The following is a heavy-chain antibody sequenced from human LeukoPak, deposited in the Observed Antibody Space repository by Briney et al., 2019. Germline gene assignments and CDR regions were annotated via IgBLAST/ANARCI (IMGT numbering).Heavy chain of an antibody. V-gene: IGHV4-31*03. CDR2: IYYSGST. D-gene: IGHD6-19*01. CDR3: ARKDSSGWYALEDAFDI. J-gene: IGHJ3*02. Sequence: SETLSLTCTVSGGSISSGGYYWSWIRQHPGKGLEWIGYIYYSGSTYYNPSLKSRVTISADTSKNQFSLKLSSVTAADTAVYYCARKDSSGWYALEDAFDIWGQGTMVTVSS. CDR1: GGSISSGGYY.